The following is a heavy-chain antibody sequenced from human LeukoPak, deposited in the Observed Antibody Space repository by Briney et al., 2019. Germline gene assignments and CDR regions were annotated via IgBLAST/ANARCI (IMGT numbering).Heavy chain of an antibody. V-gene: IGHV1-2*06. CDR3: ARTYSGSSEWYFDY. Sequence: ASVKVSCKASGYTFTGYYMYWVRQAPGQGLEWMGRINPNSGGTNYAQKFQGRVTMTRDTSISTAYMELSRLRSDDTAVYYCARTYSGSSEWYFDYWGQGTLVTVSS. CDR2: INPNSGGT. D-gene: IGHD1-26*01. J-gene: IGHJ4*02. CDR1: GYTFTGYY.